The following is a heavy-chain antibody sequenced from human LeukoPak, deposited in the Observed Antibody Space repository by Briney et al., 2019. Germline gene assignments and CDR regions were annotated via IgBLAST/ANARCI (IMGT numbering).Heavy chain of an antibody. CDR1: GGSFSDYY. CDR3: ARGGPTVTTFYYYYGMDV. V-gene: IGHV3-11*01. CDR2: ISSSGSTI. Sequence: LSLTCAVYGGSFSDYYMSWIRQAPGKGLEWVSYISSSGSTIYYADSVKGRFTISRDNAKNSLYLQMNSLRAEDTAVYYCARGGPTVTTFYYYYGMDVWGQGTTVTVSS. J-gene: IGHJ6*02. D-gene: IGHD4-17*01.